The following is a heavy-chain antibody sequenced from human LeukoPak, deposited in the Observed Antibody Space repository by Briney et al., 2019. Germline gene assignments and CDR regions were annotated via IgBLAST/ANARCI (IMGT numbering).Heavy chain of an antibody. D-gene: IGHD3-22*01. CDR3: AKGRFRIIRSGYQQSLDY. Sequence: GGSLRLSCAASGFTFSNYAMHWVRQAPGKGLEYVSSIGGNGGGIYYANSVKGRFTISRDNSKNTLYLQMNSLRAEDTAVYYCAKGRFRIIRSGYQQSLDYWGQGTLVTVSS. V-gene: IGHV3-64*01. CDR2: IGGNGGGI. J-gene: IGHJ4*02. CDR1: GFTFSNYA.